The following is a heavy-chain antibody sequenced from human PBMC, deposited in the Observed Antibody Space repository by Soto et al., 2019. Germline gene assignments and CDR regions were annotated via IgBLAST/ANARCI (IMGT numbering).Heavy chain of an antibody. CDR3: ARPDSNGFYDY. D-gene: IGHD5-18*01. V-gene: IGHV5-51*01. J-gene: IGHJ4*02. CDR2: INPGDSDT. Sequence: GDSLKISCKGSGYSFTSYWLAWLRQMPGNGLEWMAIINPGDSDTRYSPSFQGQVTISADRSISTAYLQWSSLKASDTAIYFCARPDSNGFYDYWGQGTLVTVSS. CDR1: GYSFTSYW.